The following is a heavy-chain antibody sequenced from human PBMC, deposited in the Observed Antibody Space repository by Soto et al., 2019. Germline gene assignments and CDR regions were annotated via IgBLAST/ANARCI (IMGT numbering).Heavy chain of an antibody. CDR2: IIPQFPTP. CDR1: GGIFRSNA. D-gene: IGHD5-18*01. J-gene: IGHJ4*02. Sequence: QVQLVQSGAEVRKPGSSVKVSCKSSGGIFRSNAISWVRQAPGQGLEWMGAIIPQFPTPYYAQKFQGRVTITADESTSTAYMALNILRSDDTAVYFCARDAADTPMVYWGQGTLLTVSS. V-gene: IGHV1-69*01. CDR3: ARDAADTPMVY.